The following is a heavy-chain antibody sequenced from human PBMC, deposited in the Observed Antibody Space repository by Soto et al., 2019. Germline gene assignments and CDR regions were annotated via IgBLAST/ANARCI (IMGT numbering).Heavy chain of an antibody. Sequence: QGQLVESEGGGVQPGTSLTLSCGASGFACSSYGMHGVRQAPCMGLSLLAVISFHVRDEYYADSVKGRFTISRASSSNSVCLKMSRLWPEHTAGYFCAKDLTSYCTNGFCHPSDGAQYYFGLDVCGQRKTVTLSS. CDR2: ISFHVRDE. CDR3: AKDLTSYCTNGFCHPSDGAQYYFGLDV. D-gene: IGHD2-8*01. CDR1: GFACSSYG. V-gene: IGHV3-30*18. J-gene: IGHJ6*02.